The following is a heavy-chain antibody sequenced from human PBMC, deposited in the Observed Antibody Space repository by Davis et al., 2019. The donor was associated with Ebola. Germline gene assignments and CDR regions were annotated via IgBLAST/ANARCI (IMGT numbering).Heavy chain of an antibody. J-gene: IGHJ4*02. CDR3: ARVRILGKLDFDY. V-gene: IGHV1-18*01. CDR1: GYTFTSYA. Sequence: ASVKVSCKASGYTFTSYAMNWVRQAPGQGLEWMGWISAYNSNTNYAQKLQGRVTMTTDTSTNTAYMELRSLRSDDTAVYYCARVRILGKLDFDYWGQGTLVTVSS. CDR2: ISAYNSNT. D-gene: IGHD3-3*01.